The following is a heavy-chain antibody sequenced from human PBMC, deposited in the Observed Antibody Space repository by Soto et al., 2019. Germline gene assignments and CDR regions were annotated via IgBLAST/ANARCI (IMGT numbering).Heavy chain of an antibody. D-gene: IGHD6-13*01. CDR1: GFTFSSCA. J-gene: IGHJ4*02. CDR3: AKHQGYSSTWYDN. Sequence: GGSLRLSCAASGFTFSSCAISWVRQAPGKGLEWVSTISGSAASTYYAGSVKGRFTISRDNSKNTLYLQMNSLRAEDTAVYYCAKHQGYSSTWYDNWGQGIRVTVAS. V-gene: IGHV3-23*01. CDR2: ISGSAAST.